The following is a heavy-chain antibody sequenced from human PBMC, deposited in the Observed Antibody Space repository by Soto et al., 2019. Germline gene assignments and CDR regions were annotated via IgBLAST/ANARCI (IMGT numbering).Heavy chain of an antibody. CDR2: INPSGGST. J-gene: IGHJ5*02. CDR3: ARARPIVGATVKTRWFDP. CDR1: GYTFTSYY. V-gene: IGHV1-46*03. Sequence: ASVKVSCKASGYTFTSYYMHWVRQAPGQGLEWMGIINPSGGSTSYAQKFQGRVTMTRDTSTSTVYMELSSLSSEDTAVYYCARARPIVGATVKTRWFDPWGQGTLVTVSS. D-gene: IGHD1-26*01.